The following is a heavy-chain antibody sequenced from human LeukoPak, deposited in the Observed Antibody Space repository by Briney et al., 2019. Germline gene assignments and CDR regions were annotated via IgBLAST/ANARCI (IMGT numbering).Heavy chain of an antibody. CDR3: AREQSRYYFDY. V-gene: IGHV1-69*04. D-gene: IGHD1-14*01. J-gene: IGHJ4*02. CDR2: IIPIIGIT. Sequence: GASVKVSCKASGGTFSSDAISWVRQAPGQGLDWMGRIIPIIGITNYAQKFQGRVTITADKSTSTAYMELSSLRSGDTAVYYCAREQSRYYFDYWGQGALVTVSS. CDR1: GGTFSSDA.